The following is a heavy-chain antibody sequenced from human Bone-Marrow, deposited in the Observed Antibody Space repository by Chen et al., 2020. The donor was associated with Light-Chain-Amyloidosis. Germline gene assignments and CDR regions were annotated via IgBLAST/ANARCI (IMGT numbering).Heavy chain of an antibody. CDR2: IYPDESDA. CDR3: ARRRDGYNLDY. J-gene: IGHJ4*02. V-gene: IGHV5-51*01. CDR1: GYTFPNYW. Sequence: EVQLEQSGPEVKKPGESLKISCKGSGYTFPNYWIGWVRQMPGKGLEWMGVIYPDESDARYSPSCEGQVTIAAHKSITSAYLQWRSLKSSDTAIYYCARRRDGYNLDYWGQGTLVTVSS. D-gene: IGHD5-12*01.